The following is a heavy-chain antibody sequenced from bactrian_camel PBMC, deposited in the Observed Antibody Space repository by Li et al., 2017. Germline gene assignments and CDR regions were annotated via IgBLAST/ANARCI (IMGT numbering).Heavy chain of an antibody. J-gene: IGHJ6*01. CDR3: AATIARVAWDPGCPGRGSGFAY. Sequence: HVQLVESGGGSVQAGGSLNLSCATSGYSSLCMGWFRQAPGKKREGVVSIDSDGRTSYADSVKDRFAISKDKNDLLLQMNSLDPDDTAMYYCAATIARVAWDPGCPGRGSGFAYWGQGTQVTVS. CDR1: GYSSLC. D-gene: IGHD5*01. V-gene: IGHV3S53*01. CDR2: IDSDGRT.